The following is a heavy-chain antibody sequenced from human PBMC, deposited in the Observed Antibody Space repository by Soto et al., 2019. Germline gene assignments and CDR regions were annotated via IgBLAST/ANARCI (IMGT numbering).Heavy chain of an antibody. D-gene: IGHD1-1*01. Sequence: PGESLRLSCKGSGYTFTSYWIGWVRQMPGKGLEWMGIIYPGDSDARYRPSFQGQVTTSADKFITTAYLQWSSLKVSDTAMHYCWRLVTQRSTYYGIDGWGQGTT. CDR2: IYPGDSDA. J-gene: IGHJ6*02. V-gene: IGHV5-51*01. CDR1: GYTFTSYW. CDR3: WRLVTQRSTYYGIDG.